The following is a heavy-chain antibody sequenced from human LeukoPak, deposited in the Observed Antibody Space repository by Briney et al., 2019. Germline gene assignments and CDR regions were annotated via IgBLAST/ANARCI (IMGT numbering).Heavy chain of an antibody. Sequence: KTSQTLPLTCTVSGGSISSGDYYWSWIRQPPGKGLEWIGYIYYSGSTYYNPSLKSRVTISVDTSKNQFSLELSSVTAADTAVYYCASSPDFLKGGWGPFDYWGQGTLVTVSS. D-gene: IGHD3-3*01. CDR2: IYYSGST. J-gene: IGHJ4*02. CDR3: ASSPDFLKGGWGPFDY. CDR1: GGSISSGDYY. V-gene: IGHV4-30-4*08.